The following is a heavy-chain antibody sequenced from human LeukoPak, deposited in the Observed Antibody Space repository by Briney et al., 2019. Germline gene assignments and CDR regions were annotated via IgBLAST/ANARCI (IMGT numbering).Heavy chain of an antibody. Sequence: SETLSLTCTVSGGSISSYYWSWIRQPAGKGLEWIGRMYTSGSTNYNPSLKSRVTMSVDTSKNQFSLKLSSVTAADTAVYYCAVIHYCSSISCHTRKLHYWGQGTLVTVSS. CDR1: GGSISSYY. D-gene: IGHD2-2*02. CDR3: AVIHYCSSISCHTRKLHY. V-gene: IGHV4-4*07. J-gene: IGHJ4*02. CDR2: MYTSGST.